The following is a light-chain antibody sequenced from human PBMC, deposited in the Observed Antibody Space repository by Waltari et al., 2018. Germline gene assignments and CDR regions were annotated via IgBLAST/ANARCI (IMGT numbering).Light chain of an antibody. V-gene: IGKV3-20*01. Sequence: QSPGTLALSPGERATLSCRASQSVGRALAWYQQKPGQAPRLLIYDAFSRATGISDKFSGSGSGTDFTLTISRVEPEDFAVYFCQMYVRLPVTFGQGTKVEVK. CDR1: QSVGRA. CDR2: DAF. J-gene: IGKJ1*01. CDR3: QMYVRLPVT.